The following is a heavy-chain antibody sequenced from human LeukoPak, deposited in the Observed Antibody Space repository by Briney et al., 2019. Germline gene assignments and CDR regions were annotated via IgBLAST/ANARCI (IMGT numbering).Heavy chain of an antibody. CDR1: GFTFNTYS. D-gene: IGHD6-13*01. CDR2: IKQDGSEK. V-gene: IGHV3-7*01. CDR3: ARGVSSSWRPPPFDY. Sequence: GGSLRLSCAASGFTFNTYSMSWVRRAPGKGLEWVASIKQDGSEKYYVDSVKGRFTISRDNAKNSLYLQMNRLRAEDTAVYYCARGVSSSWRPPPFDYWGQGTLVTVSS. J-gene: IGHJ4*02.